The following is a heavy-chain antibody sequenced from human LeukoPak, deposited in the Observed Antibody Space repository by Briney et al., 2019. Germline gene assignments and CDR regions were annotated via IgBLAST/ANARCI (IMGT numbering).Heavy chain of an antibody. J-gene: IGHJ3*02. D-gene: IGHD5-12*01. CDR1: GGSISSSNW. CDR3: ARASSNGGWLRLDGGVDAFDI. Sequence: PSETLSLTCAVSGGSISSSNWWSWVRQPPGKGLEWIGEIYHSGSTNYNPSLKSRVTISVDKSKNQFSLKLSSVTAADTAVYYCARASSNGGWLRLDGGVDAFDIWGQGTMVTVSS. V-gene: IGHV4-4*02. CDR2: IYHSGST.